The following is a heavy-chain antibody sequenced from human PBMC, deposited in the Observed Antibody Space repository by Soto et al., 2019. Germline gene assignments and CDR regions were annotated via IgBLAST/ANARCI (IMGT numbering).Heavy chain of an antibody. D-gene: IGHD6-19*01. J-gene: IGHJ5*02. V-gene: IGHV5-51*01. CDR3: ARSGYSTGIGWFGP. CDR2: IYPGDSDT. CDR1: GYSFTTYW. Sequence: PGESLKISCKASGYSFTTYWIGWVRQMPGKGLEWMGIIYPGDSDTRYSPSFQGQVAISADKSISTAYLQWSSLKASDSAMYYCARSGYSTGIGWFGPWGQGTLVTVSS.